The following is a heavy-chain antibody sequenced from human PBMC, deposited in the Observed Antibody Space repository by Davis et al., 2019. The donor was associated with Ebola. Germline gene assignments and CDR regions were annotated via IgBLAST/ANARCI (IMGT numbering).Heavy chain of an antibody. CDR1: GFTFSSYA. D-gene: IGHD4-23*01. V-gene: IGHV3-30-3*01. CDR3: ARDDTTLRTTVVTPGMDV. Sequence: GGSLRLSCAASGFTFSSYAMHWVRQAPGKGLEWVAVISYDGSNKYYADSVKGRFTISRDNSKNTLYLQMNSLRAEDTAAYYCARDDTTLRTTVVTPGMDVWGQGTTVTVSS. CDR2: ISYDGSNK. J-gene: IGHJ6*02.